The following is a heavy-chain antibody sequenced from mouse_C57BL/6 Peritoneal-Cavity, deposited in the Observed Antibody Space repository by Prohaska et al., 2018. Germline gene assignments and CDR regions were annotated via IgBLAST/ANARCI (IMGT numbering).Heavy chain of an antibody. CDR3: ERRGGGYFDV. V-gene: IGHV1-85*01. J-gene: IGHJ1*03. CDR2: IYPRDGST. CDR1: GYTFPSSY. Sequence: SVKLSCQASGYTFPSSYINWVKQRPGQGLEWIGWIYPRDGSTKYNEKFKGKATLTVDTSSSTAYMELQSLTSEDSAFYFWERRGGGYFDVWGTGTTVTVSS.